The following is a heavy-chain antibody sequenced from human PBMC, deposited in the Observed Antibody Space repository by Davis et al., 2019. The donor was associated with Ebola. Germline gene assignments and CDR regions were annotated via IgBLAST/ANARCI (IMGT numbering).Heavy chain of an antibody. V-gene: IGHV4-39*01. CDR1: GDSIRSTDYY. D-gene: IGHD1-26*01. J-gene: IGHJ4*02. CDR3: ARHVPNSGSYGDYFDY. CDR2: ISYRAPT. Sequence: PSETLSLTCTVSGDSIRSTDYYWSWHRQPPGQGLEWIASISYRAPTFSSISLMSRVTISVDRSRKQLSLKLSSLTAADTAEYYCARHVPNSGSYGDYFDYWGQGTPVTVSP.